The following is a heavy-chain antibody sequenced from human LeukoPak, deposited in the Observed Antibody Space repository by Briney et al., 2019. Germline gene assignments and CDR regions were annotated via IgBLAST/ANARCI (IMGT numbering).Heavy chain of an antibody. CDR3: TTDRHYYDSSGYYPFDY. CDR2: IKSKTDGGTT. CDR1: GFTFSNAW. J-gene: IGHJ4*02. Sequence: GGSLRLSCAASGFTFSNAWLNWVRQAPGKGLEWVGRIKSKTDGGTTDYAAPVKGRFTISRDDSKNTLCLQMSSLKTEDTAVYYCTTDRHYYDSSGYYPFDYWGQGALVTVSS. V-gene: IGHV3-15*01. D-gene: IGHD3-22*01.